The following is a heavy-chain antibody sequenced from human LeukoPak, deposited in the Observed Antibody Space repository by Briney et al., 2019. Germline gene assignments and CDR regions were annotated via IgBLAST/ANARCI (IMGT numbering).Heavy chain of an antibody. CDR1: GVTLTNYA. Sequence: GGSLRLSCAASGVTLTNYAMSWVRQAPGKGLEWVSVIIGDGGGTYYADSVKGRFTISRDNSKNTLYLQMNSLRAEDTAVYYCATGGDNSGSANGKIDYWGQGTLVTVSS. CDR3: ATGGDNSGSANGKIDY. V-gene: IGHV3-23*01. CDR2: IIGDGGGT. J-gene: IGHJ4*02. D-gene: IGHD3-10*01.